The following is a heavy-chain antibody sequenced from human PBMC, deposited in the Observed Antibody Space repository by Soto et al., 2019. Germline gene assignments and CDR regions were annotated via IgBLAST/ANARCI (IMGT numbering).Heavy chain of an antibody. D-gene: IGHD3-10*01. CDR2: ISGTGSRT. J-gene: IGHJ4*02. V-gene: IGHV3-23*01. CDR1: GFPFINFA. Sequence: PGGSLRLSCAASGFPFINFAMSWVRQSPGKGLEWVSAISGTGSRTWYADSVRGRFTVSRDNSKNTLYLQMNSLRDEDTAVYYCAKFGASGIYFQFDYWGPGTLVTVSS. CDR3: AKFGASGIYFQFDY.